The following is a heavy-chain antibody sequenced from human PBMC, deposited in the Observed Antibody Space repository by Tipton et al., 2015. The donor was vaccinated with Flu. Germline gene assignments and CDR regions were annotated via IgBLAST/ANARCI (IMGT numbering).Heavy chain of an antibody. D-gene: IGHD1-26*01. J-gene: IGHJ4*02. CDR2: SYYSGSA. V-gene: IGHV4-39*07. CDR1: GGFIKSSSYY. CDR3: ASYSGSYEVDY. Sequence: GLVKPSETLSLTCTVSGGFIKSSSYYWGWIRQPPGKGLEWIGYSYYSGSAHYNPSLKSRVTISVDTSKNQFSPKLTSVTAADTAVYYCASYSGSYEVDYWGQGTLVTVSS.